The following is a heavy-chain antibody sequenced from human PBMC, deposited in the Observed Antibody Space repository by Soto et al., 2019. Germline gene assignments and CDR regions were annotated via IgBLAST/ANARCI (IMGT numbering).Heavy chain of an antibody. CDR2: IYPGDSDN. CDR1: GYSFTTYW. CDR3: PRYNYYAVEY. J-gene: IGHJ4*02. D-gene: IGHD3-10*01. V-gene: IGHV5-51*01. Sequence: PGESLKISCNGSGYSFTTYWIGWVRQMPGKGLEWMGIIYPGDSDNRYGPSFRGQVTISVDKSLSTVYLQWSSLKASDTDMYYCPRYNYYAVEYWGQGTLVTVSS.